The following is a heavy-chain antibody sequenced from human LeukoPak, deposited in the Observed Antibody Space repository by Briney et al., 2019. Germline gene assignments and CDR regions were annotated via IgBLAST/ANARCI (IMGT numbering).Heavy chain of an antibody. D-gene: IGHD3-3*01. CDR1: GGSFSGYY. Sequence: SETLSLTCAVYGGSFSGYYWSWIRQPPGKGLEWIGEINHSGSTNYNPALKSRVTISVDTSNNQFSLKLSSVTAADTAVYYCARGFYYDFWSGYYQYNWFDPWGQGTLVTVSS. CDR3: ARGFYYDFWSGYYQYNWFDP. CDR2: INHSGST. J-gene: IGHJ5*02. V-gene: IGHV4-34*01.